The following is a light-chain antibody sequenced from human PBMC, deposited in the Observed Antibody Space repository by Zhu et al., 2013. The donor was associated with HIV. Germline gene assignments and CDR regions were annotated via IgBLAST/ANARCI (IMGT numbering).Light chain of an antibody. J-gene: IGLJ2*01. CDR1: TSDIGTYNY. V-gene: IGLV2-14*03. CDR3: SSHTNINSLV. Sequence: QSALTQPASVSGSPGQSITISCTGTTSDIGTYNYVSWYQQHPGKAPKLIIFVGSDRPSGISSRFSGSKSGNTASLTISGLRSEDEADYYCSSHTNINSLVFGGGTKVTVL. CDR2: VGS.